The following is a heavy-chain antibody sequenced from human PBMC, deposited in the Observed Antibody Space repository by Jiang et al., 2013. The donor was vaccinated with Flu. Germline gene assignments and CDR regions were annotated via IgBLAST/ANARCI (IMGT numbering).Heavy chain of an antibody. CDR1: GYTFSGYV. V-gene: IGHV1-3*01. CDR2: INAGNGNT. Sequence: GAEVKKPGASVKISCKASGYTFSGYVMHWVRQAPGQRLEWMGWINAGNGNTRYSQNFQGRVTITKDSSASTAYMELSSLRSEDTAVYYCARGRFLDWLFSYFDYWGQGTLVTVSS. CDR3: ARGRFLDWLFSYFDY. D-gene: IGHD3/OR15-3a*01. J-gene: IGHJ4*02.